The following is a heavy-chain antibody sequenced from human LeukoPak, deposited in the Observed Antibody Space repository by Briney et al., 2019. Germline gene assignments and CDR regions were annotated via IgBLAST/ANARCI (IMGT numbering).Heavy chain of an antibody. D-gene: IGHD2-2*01. J-gene: IGHJ6*03. Sequence: SETLSLTCTFSGGSITSYYWSWIRQPAGKGLEWIGRIYTSGSTNYNPSLKSRVTMSVDTSKNQFSLRLSSVTAADTAVYYCARLGVGYQLLSTPYYYYYYYMDVWGKGTTVTISS. V-gene: IGHV4-4*07. CDR2: IYTSGST. CDR3: ARLGVGYQLLSTPYYYYYYYMDV. CDR1: GGSITSYY.